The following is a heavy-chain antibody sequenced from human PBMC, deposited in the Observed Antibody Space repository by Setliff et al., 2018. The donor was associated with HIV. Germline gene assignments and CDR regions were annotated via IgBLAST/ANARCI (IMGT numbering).Heavy chain of an antibody. CDR1: GGSFSGYY. J-gene: IGHJ4*02. CDR3: ARRGVMITFGGVYFNY. D-gene: IGHD3-16*01. Sequence: SETLSLTCAVYGGSFSGYYWSWIRQPPGKGLEWIGEINHSGSTNYNPSLKSRVTVSADTSKYQFSLKLRSVTAADTAVYYCARRGVMITFGGVYFNYWGQGTLVTVSS. V-gene: IGHV4-34*01. CDR2: INHSGST.